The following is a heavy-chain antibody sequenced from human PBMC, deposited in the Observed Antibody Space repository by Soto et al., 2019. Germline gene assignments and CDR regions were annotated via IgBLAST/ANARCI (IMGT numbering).Heavy chain of an antibody. V-gene: IGHV4-39*01. J-gene: IGHJ4*02. CDR1: GGSISSSSDY. CDR2: IYYSGRT. Sequence: QLQLQESGPGLVKPSETLSLTCTVSGGSISSSSDYWGWIRQPPGKGLEWIGSIYYSGRTYYNPSPKSRVTLSVDTSKNQLYLMRSCVTAADTAVYYCARGAGGVVAANSLPHVTPNAYWGQGTLVPVSS. CDR3: ARGAGGVVAANSLPHVTPNAY. D-gene: IGHD2-15*01.